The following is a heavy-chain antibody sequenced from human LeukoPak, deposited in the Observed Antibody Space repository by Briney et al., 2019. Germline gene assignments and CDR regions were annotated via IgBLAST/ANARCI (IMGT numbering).Heavy chain of an antibody. CDR2: ISSSGSTI. D-gene: IGHD6-19*01. CDR3: ARAQYSSGWYGLPGGYYYYGMDV. Sequence: GGSLRLSCAASGFTFSSYEMNWVRQAPGKGLEWVSYISSSGSTIYYADSVKGRFTISRDNAKNSLYLQMNSLRAEDTAVYYRARAQYSSGWYGLPGGYYYYGMDVWGQGTTVTVSS. J-gene: IGHJ6*02. V-gene: IGHV3-48*03. CDR1: GFTFSSYE.